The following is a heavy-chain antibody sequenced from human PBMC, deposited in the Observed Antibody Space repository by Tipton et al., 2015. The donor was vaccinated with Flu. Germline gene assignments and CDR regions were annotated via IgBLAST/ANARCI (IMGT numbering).Heavy chain of an antibody. CDR2: IRGSGGDT. V-gene: IGHV3-23*01. CDR1: GFTFSSDA. CDR3: ARCPYGDYGDWYFDL. D-gene: IGHD4-17*01. J-gene: IGHJ2*01. Sequence: SLRLSCAASGFTFSSDAMSWVRQAPGKGLEWVSAIRGSGGDTYYADSVKGRFTISRDNSKNTLYLQMRSLRVEDTAVYYCARCPYGDYGDWYFDLWGRGTLVTVSP.